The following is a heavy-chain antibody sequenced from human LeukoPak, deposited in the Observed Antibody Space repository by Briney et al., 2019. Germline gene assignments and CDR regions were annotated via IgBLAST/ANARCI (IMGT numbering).Heavy chain of an antibody. V-gene: IGHV3-30-3*01. CDR2: ISYDGSNK. CDR1: GFTFSSYA. Sequence: GGSLRLSCAASGFTFSSYAMHWVRQAPGKGLEWVAVISYDGSNKYYADPVKGRFTISRDNSKNTLYLQMNSLRAEDTAVYYCARDLPLGYCSSTSCLMGAFDIWGQGTMVTVSS. J-gene: IGHJ3*02. CDR3: ARDLPLGYCSSTSCLMGAFDI. D-gene: IGHD2-2*01.